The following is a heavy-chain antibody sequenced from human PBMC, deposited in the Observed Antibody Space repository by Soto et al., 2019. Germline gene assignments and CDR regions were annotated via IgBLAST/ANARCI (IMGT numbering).Heavy chain of an antibody. V-gene: IGHV3-23*01. CDR1: GFTFADYA. Sequence: PGGSLRLSCTASGFTFADYALNWFRQAPGKGLEWVSGINGGDGPTYYADSVKGRFTISRDNSRNTLYLQMNSLRAEDTAIYYCAKDMRQDGVWDIEFWGQGTLVTVSS. J-gene: IGHJ4*02. D-gene: IGHD4-17*01. CDR2: INGGDGPT. CDR3: AKDMRQDGVWDIEF.